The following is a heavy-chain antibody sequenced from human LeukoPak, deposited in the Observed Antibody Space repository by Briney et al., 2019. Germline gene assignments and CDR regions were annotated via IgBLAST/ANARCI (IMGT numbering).Heavy chain of an antibody. J-gene: IGHJ3*02. CDR1: GYSFTSYW. D-gene: IGHD6-13*01. V-gene: IGHV5-51*01. Sequence: GESLKISCKGSGYSFTSYWIGWVRQMLGKGLEWMGIIYPGDSDTRYSPSFQGQVTISADKSISTAYLQWSSLKASDTAMYYCARQAGIAAAGTGGDAFDIWGQGTMVTVSS. CDR2: IYPGDSDT. CDR3: ARQAGIAAAGTGGDAFDI.